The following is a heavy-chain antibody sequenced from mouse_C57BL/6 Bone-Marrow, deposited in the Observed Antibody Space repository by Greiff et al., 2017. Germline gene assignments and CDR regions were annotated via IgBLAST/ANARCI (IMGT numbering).Heavy chain of an antibody. CDR2: IYPRDGST. J-gene: IGHJ1*03. CDR3: ARLGFDGSSGDWYFDV. V-gene: IGHV1-85*01. CDR1: GYTFTSYD. Sequence: VQLQQSGPELVKPGASVKLSCKASGYTFTSYDINWVKQRPGQGLEWIGWIYPRDGSTKYNAKFKGKATLTVDTSSSTAYMELHSLTSEDSAVYFCARLGFDGSSGDWYFDVWGTGTTVTVSS. D-gene: IGHD1-1*01.